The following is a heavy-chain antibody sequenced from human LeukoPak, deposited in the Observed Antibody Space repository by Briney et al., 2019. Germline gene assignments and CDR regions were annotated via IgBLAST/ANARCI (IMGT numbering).Heavy chain of an antibody. CDR1: GFIFSSYS. CDR2: LSSSSSYI. Sequence: GGSLRLSCAASGFIFSSYSLNWVRQAPGKGLEWVSSLSSSSSYIYYADSVKGRFTISRDNAKSSLYLQMNSLRAEDTAVYYCAELGITMIGGVWGKGTTVTISS. CDR3: AELGITMIGGV. D-gene: IGHD3-10*02. V-gene: IGHV3-21*01. J-gene: IGHJ6*04.